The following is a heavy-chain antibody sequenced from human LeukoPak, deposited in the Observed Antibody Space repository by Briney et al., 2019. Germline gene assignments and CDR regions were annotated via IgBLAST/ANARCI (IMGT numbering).Heavy chain of an antibody. CDR2: INWTGGSR. V-gene: IGHV3-20*04. CDR3: ARVGYDILTGYYRAFDY. Sequence: GGSLRLSCAASGFTLYDYVMSWVPQAPGKGLEWVSGINWTGGSRGYADSVKGRFTISRDNAKNSLYLQMNSLRAEDTALYYCARVGYDILTGYYRAFDYWGQGTLVTVSS. CDR1: GFTLYDYV. J-gene: IGHJ4*02. D-gene: IGHD3-9*01.